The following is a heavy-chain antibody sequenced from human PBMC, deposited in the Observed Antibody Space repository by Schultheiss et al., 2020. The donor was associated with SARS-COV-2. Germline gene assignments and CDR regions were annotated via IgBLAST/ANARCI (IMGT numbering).Heavy chain of an antibody. D-gene: IGHD2-21*02. CDR2: IYYSGST. Sequence: SQTLSLTCAVYGGSFSGYYWSWIRQPPGKGLEWIGYIYYSGSTYYNPSLKSQVTISVDTSKNQFSLKLSSVTAADTAVYYCARGSMAYCGGDCIDYWGQGTLVTVSS. CDR1: GGSFSGYY. J-gene: IGHJ4*02. CDR3: ARGSMAYCGGDCIDY. V-gene: IGHV4-34*09.